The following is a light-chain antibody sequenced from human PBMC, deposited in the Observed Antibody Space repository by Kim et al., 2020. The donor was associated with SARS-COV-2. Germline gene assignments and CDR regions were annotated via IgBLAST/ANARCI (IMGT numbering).Light chain of an antibody. V-gene: IGLV3-19*01. CDR3: NTRDSTTNHLV. J-gene: IGLJ2*01. CDR2: GKN. Sequence: ALGQKARSTCHEGSRISYYASCYQQKTGRAPVVVIYGKNNRPSASPDRFSGSRSGNTAALTITAAQAEDEADYYCNTRDSTTNHLVFGGGTQLTVL. CDR1: SRISYY.